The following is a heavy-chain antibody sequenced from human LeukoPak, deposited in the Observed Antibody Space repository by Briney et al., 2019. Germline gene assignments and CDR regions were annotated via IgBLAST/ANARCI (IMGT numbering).Heavy chain of an antibody. Sequence: PGGSLRLSCAASGFTFSSHAMYWVRQAPGKGLEFVSVISSNGGNTYYPNSVKGRFTISRDNSKNTLYLQMGSLRAEDMAVYYCARRGTPYSSSSYHYDYYYMGVRGKGTTVTVSS. V-gene: IGHV3-64*01. CDR3: ARRGTPYSSSSYHYDYYYMGV. CDR1: GFTFSSHA. D-gene: IGHD6-6*01. CDR2: ISSNGGNT. J-gene: IGHJ6*03.